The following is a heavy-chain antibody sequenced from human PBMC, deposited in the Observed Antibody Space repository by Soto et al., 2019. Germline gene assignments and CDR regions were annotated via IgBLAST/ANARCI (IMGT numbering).Heavy chain of an antibody. Sequence: SETLSLTCTVSGGSISSSSYYWGWIRQPPGKGLEWIGSIYYSGSTYYNPSLKSRVTISVDTSKNQFSLKLSSVTAADTAVYYCARRWRWELAVFDYWGQGTLVTSPQ. CDR3: ARRWRWELAVFDY. V-gene: IGHV4-39*01. J-gene: IGHJ4*02. D-gene: IGHD1-26*01. CDR1: GGSISSSSYY. CDR2: IYYSGST.